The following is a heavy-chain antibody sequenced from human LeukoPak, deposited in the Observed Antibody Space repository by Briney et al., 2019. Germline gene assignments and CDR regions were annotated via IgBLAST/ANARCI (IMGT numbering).Heavy chain of an antibody. J-gene: IGHJ6*03. Sequence: PGGSLRLSCAASGFTFDDYGMSWVRQAPGKGLEWVSGINWNGGSTGYADSVKGRFTISRDNAKNSLYLQMNSLRAEDTALYHCARVSAYSGSYNYYYYMDVWGKGTTVTVSS. CDR1: GFTFDDYG. V-gene: IGHV3-20*01. D-gene: IGHD1-26*01. CDR2: INWNGGST. CDR3: ARVSAYSGSYNYYYYMDV.